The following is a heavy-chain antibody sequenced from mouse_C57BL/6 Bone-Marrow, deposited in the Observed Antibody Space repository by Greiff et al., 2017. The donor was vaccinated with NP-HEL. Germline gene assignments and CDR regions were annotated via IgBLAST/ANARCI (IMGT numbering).Heavy chain of an antibody. CDR3: ARSDYCGSRYFDY. J-gene: IGHJ2*01. V-gene: IGHV1-82*01. Sequence: VQLQQSGPELVKPGASVKISCKASGYAFSSSWMNWVKQRPGKGLEWIGRIYPGDGDTNYNGKFKGKATLTADKSSSTAYMQLSSLTSEDSAVYFCARSDYCGSRYFDYWGQGTTLTVSS. D-gene: IGHD1-1*01. CDR2: IYPGDGDT. CDR1: GYAFSSSW.